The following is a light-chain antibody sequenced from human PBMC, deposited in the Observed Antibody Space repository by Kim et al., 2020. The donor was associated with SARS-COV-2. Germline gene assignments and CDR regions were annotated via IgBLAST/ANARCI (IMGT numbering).Light chain of an antibody. Sequence: GKTVRLTCSRSGGSLATDHEHGCQQRPERAPTTVIYVYQKSPSAIPDRFSGSGYSSANSATLTISGTKAEDEADYYCQACDDNNLVFGGGTQLTVL. J-gene: IGLJ2*01. CDR2: VYQ. CDR1: GGSLATDH. CDR3: QACDDNNLV. V-gene: IGLV6-57*03.